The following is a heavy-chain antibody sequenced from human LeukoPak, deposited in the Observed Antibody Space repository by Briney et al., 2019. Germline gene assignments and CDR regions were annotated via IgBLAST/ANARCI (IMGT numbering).Heavy chain of an antibody. D-gene: IGHD3-10*01. Sequence: SETLSLTCAVYGGSFSGYYWSWIRQPPGKGLEWIGEINHSGSTNYNPSLKSRVTISVDTSKNQFSLKLSSVAAADTAVYYFARDGTMHPRYFGLWGRGTLVTVSS. CDR1: GGSFSGYY. CDR3: ARDGTMHPRYFGL. J-gene: IGHJ2*01. V-gene: IGHV4-34*01. CDR2: INHSGST.